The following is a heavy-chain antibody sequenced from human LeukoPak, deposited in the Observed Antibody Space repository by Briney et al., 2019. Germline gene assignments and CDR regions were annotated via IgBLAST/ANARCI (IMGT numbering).Heavy chain of an antibody. D-gene: IGHD5-18*01. CDR1: GFSFSDYY. V-gene: IGHV3-11*04. J-gene: IGHJ4*02. CDR2: IRSGATTI. CDR3: ARDLGYSLDY. Sequence: GGSLRLSCEASGFSFSDYYMSWIRQPPGKGLEWIAYIRSGATTIYYADSVKGRFTISRDNAKDSLYLQMNSLRAEDTAVYYCARDLGYSLDYWGQGTLVTVSS.